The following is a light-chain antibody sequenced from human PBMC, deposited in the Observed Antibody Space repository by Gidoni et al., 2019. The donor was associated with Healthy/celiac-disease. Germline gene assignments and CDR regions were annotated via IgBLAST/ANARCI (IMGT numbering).Light chain of an antibody. CDR2: EVS. Sequence: QSALTQPASVSGSPGQPITISCTGTSSDGGGYNYVSWYQQHPGKAPKLMIYEVSNRPSGVSNRFSGSKSGNTASLTISGLQAEDEADYYCSSYTSSSTPYVFGTGTKVTVL. V-gene: IGLV2-14*01. CDR1: SSDGGGYNY. J-gene: IGLJ1*01. CDR3: SSYTSSSTPYV.